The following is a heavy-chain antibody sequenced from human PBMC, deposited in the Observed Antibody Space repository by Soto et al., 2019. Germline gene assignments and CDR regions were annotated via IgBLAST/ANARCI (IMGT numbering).Heavy chain of an antibody. CDR3: ARDQDCSSTSCYLFFGMDV. J-gene: IGHJ6*02. V-gene: IGHV1-18*01. CDR1: GYTFTSYG. D-gene: IGHD2-2*01. CDR2: ISAYNGNT. Sequence: QVQLVQSGAEVKKPGASVKVSCKASGYTFTSYGISWVRQAPGQGLEWMGWISAYNGNTNYAQKLQGRVTMTTDTSTSTAYMDLRSLRSDDTAVYYCARDQDCSSTSCYLFFGMDVWGQGTTVTVSS.